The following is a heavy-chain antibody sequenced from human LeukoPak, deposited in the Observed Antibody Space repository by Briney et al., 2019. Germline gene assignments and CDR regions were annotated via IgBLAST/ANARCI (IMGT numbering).Heavy chain of an antibody. D-gene: IGHD3-22*01. J-gene: IGHJ4*02. V-gene: IGHV3-23*01. CDR2: ISGSGGST. CDR3: AKTSSGTFDY. Sequence: GGSLRLSCAASGFTFSSYAMSWVRQAPGKGLEWVSAISGSGGSTYYADSVKGRFTFSRDNSKNTLYLQMSSLRAENTAVYYCAKTSSGTFDYWGQGTLVTVSS. CDR1: GFTFSSYA.